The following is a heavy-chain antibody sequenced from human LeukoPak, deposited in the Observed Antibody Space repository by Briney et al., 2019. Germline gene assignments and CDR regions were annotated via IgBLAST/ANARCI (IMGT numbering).Heavy chain of an antibody. Sequence: GRSVRLSCTASGFTFSSSAMHWVRQAPGKGLEWVAVISYDGSNKYYADSVKGRFTISRDNSKNTLYLQMNSLRTEDTAVYYCARDRLGYGALDYWGQGTLVTVSS. D-gene: IGHD4/OR15-4a*01. CDR2: ISYDGSNK. CDR3: ARDRLGYGALDY. V-gene: IGHV3-30-3*01. CDR1: GFTFSSSA. J-gene: IGHJ4*02.